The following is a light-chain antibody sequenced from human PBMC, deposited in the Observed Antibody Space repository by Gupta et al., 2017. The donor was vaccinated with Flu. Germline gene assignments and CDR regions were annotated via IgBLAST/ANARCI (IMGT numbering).Light chain of an antibody. Sequence: DIQMTKSPSSLSASVGDRVTITCRASQNINTYVNWYHQKPGEGPKFLIYGASILKSGVPSRFSGSGSGTDFTLTISRLQPEDFGNYYCQHIHSPPSTFGQGTKVDI. CDR3: QHIHSPPST. J-gene: IGKJ2*01. CDR2: GAS. V-gene: IGKV1-39*01. CDR1: QNINTY.